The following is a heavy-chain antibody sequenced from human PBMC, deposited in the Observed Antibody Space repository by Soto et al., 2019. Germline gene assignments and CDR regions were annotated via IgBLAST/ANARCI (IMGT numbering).Heavy chain of an antibody. D-gene: IGHD3-9*01. Sequence: QVQLVESGGGVVQPGRSLRLSCAASGFTFSTFAMHWVRQAPGKGLEWVTLISYDGSSKYYADSVKGRFTISRDNSKNALHLQMNSLRGEDTAVYYCARENIDWHFDYWGQGTLVTVSS. J-gene: IGHJ4*02. V-gene: IGHV3-30-3*01. CDR3: ARENIDWHFDY. CDR1: GFTFSTFA. CDR2: ISYDGSSK.